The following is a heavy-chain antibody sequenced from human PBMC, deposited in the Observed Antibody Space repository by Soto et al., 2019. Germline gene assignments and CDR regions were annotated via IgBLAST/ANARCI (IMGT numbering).Heavy chain of an antibody. J-gene: IGHJ6*02. D-gene: IGHD6-13*01. CDR1: GFTLSSYN. V-gene: IGHV3-48*02. CDR2: ISGSSDTI. CDR3: ARDHGGSTWFVGIYYYFGVDV. Sequence: EVQLVESGGGLVQPGGSLRLSCAASGFTLSSYNMNWVRQAPGKGLEWVSYISGSSDTIYYADSVKGRFTISRDHAKNSLYLQMHSLRDEATAVYYCARDHGGSTWFVGIYYYFGVDVWGQGTTVTVSS.